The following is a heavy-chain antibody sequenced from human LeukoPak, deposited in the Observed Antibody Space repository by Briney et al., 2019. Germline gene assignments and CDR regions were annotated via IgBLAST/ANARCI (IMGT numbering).Heavy chain of an antibody. D-gene: IGHD2-15*01. CDR1: GFTFSSYA. Sequence: GRSLRLSCAASGFTFSSYAMHWVRQAPGKGLEWVAVISYDGGNKYYADSVKGRFTISRDNSKNTLYLQMNSLRAEDTAVYYCARPYCRGGSCWGFFQHWGQGTLVTVSS. V-gene: IGHV3-30*04. J-gene: IGHJ1*01. CDR2: ISYDGGNK. CDR3: ARPYCRGGSCWGFFQH.